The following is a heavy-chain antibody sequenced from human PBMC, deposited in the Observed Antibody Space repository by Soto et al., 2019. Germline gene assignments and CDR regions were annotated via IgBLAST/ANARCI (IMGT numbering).Heavy chain of an antibody. V-gene: IGHV1-58*01. D-gene: IGHD3-10*01. CDR2: IVVGSGNT. J-gene: IGHJ4*02. Sequence: AVKVSCKASGFPFPSSAVQGLRQARGQRLEWIGWIVVGSGNTNYAQKFQERVTITRDMSTSTAYMELSSLRSEDTAVYYCAADRAMVRGVKSDYWGQETLVTVSS. CDR3: AADRAMVRGVKSDY. CDR1: GFPFPSSA.